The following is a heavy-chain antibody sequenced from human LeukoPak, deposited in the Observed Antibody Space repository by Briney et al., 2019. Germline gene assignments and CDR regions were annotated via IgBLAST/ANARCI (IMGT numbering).Heavy chain of an antibody. Sequence: PGGSLRLSCAASGFTFSSYSMNWVRQAPGKGLEWVSSISSSSSYIYYADSVKGRFTISRDNAKNSLYLQMNSLRAEDTAVYYCAGDTGYCSSTSCYGGGHYYYYYGMDVWGQGTTVTVSS. CDR1: GFTFSSYS. D-gene: IGHD2-2*01. CDR3: AGDTGYCSSTSCYGGGHYYYYYGMDV. V-gene: IGHV3-21*01. J-gene: IGHJ6*02. CDR2: ISSSSSYI.